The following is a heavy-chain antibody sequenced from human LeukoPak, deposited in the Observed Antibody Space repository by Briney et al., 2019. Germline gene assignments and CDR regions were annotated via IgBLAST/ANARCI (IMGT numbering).Heavy chain of an antibody. CDR1: GYTFTDYY. V-gene: IGHV1-24*01. CDR2: FDPEDGET. D-gene: IGHD1-26*01. CDR3: ATDLIGGSGSSFDY. J-gene: IGHJ4*02. Sequence: ASVKVSCKASGYTFTDYYMHWVRQAPGKGLEWMGGFDPEDGETIYAQKFQGRVTMTEDTSTDTAYMELSSLRSEDTAVYYCATDLIGGSGSSFDYWGQGTLVTVSS.